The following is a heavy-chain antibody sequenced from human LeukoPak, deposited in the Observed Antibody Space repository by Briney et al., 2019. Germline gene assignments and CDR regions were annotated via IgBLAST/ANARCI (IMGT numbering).Heavy chain of an antibody. CDR3: ARRELPRYGGKPDY. J-gene: IGHJ4*02. Sequence: ASVKVSCKASGYTFTDYYIHWVRQAPGQGLEWVGWINPLTGSTGYAQKFQGRVTMTRDTSISTTYMELARLRSDDTAVYYCARRELPRYGGKPDYWGQGTLVTVSS. V-gene: IGHV1-2*02. CDR1: GYTFTDYY. D-gene: IGHD4/OR15-4a*01. CDR2: INPLTGST.